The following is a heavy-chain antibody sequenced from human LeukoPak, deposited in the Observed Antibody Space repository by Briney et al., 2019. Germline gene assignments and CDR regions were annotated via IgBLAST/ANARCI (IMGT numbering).Heavy chain of an antibody. CDR2: INPNSGGT. V-gene: IGHV1-2*04. Sequence: ASVKVSCKASGYTFTGYYMHWVRQAPGQGLEWMGWINPNSGGTNYAQKFQGWVTMTRDTSISTAYMKLSRLRSDDTAVYYCARELGDISFDYWGQGTLVTVSS. CDR3: ARELGDISFDY. J-gene: IGHJ4*02. CDR1: GYTFTGYY. D-gene: IGHD2-15*01.